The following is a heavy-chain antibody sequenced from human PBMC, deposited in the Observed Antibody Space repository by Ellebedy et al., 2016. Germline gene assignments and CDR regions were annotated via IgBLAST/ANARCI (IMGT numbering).Heavy chain of an antibody. D-gene: IGHD1-7*01. CDR2: ISAYNGNT. V-gene: IGHV1-18*01. CDR3: AREPLRTGTSHRINWFDP. Sequence: ASVKVSCKASGYTFTSYGISWVRQAPGQGLEWMGWISAYNGNTNYAQKLQGRVTMTTDTSTSTAYMELRSLRSDDTAVYYCAREPLRTGTSHRINWFDPWGQGTLVTVSS. CDR1: GYTFTSYG. J-gene: IGHJ5*02.